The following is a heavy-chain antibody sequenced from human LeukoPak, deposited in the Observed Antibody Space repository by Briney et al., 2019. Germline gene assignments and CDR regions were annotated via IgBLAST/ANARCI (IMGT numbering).Heavy chain of an antibody. J-gene: IGHJ4*02. V-gene: IGHV3-74*01. Sequence: GGSLRLSCAASGFTFSRYWMHWVRQAPGKGLVWVSRINSDGSYTGYADFVKGRFTISRDNSKSTLYLQMNSLRAEDTAVYYCAKVSGSGGTKYQPFDYWGQGTLVTVSS. D-gene: IGHD2-15*01. CDR2: INSDGSYT. CDR1: GFTFSRYW. CDR3: AKVSGSGGTKYQPFDY.